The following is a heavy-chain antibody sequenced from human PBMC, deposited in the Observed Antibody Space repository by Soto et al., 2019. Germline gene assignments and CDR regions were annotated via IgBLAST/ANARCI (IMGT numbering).Heavy chain of an antibody. Sequence: QVQLQASGPGLVKLSETLSLTCTVSAGSLISYSWSWIRQPPGKGLEWIGYIFYSGSTNYNPSLESRVTMSVDPSRNRLSLNLNSVTSADAAVYYCARGDTEIEYWGQGTLVTVSS. J-gene: IGHJ4*02. V-gene: IGHV4-59*01. CDR1: AGSLISYS. CDR3: ARGDTEIEY. CDR2: IFYSGST.